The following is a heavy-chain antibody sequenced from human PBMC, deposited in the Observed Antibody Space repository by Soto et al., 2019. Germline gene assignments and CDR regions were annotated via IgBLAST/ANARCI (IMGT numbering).Heavy chain of an antibody. D-gene: IGHD3-10*01. CDR2: INQDGSER. V-gene: IGHV3-7*01. Sequence: PGGSLRLSCAASGFTFSTCWMMWVRQAPGKGLEWGANINQDGSERYYVDSVKGRFTISRDNAKNSLYLQMNSLRAEDTAVYYCVKDNRGSYWGQGTLVTVSS. CDR1: GFTFSTCW. J-gene: IGHJ4*02. CDR3: VKDNRGSY.